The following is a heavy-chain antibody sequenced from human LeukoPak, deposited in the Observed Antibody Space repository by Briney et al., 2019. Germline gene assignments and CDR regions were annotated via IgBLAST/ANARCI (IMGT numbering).Heavy chain of an antibody. V-gene: IGHV1-2*04. D-gene: IGHD5-18*01. Sequence: ASVKVSCKASGYTFTGYYMHWVRQAPGQGLEWMGWINPNSGGTNYAQKFQGWVTMTRDTSISTAYMELSRLRSDDTAVYYCARGFFGYSYTYYYHYAMDVWGQGTTVTVSS. CDR3: ARGFFGYSYTYYYHYAMDV. CDR2: INPNSGGT. J-gene: IGHJ6*02. CDR1: GYTFTGYY.